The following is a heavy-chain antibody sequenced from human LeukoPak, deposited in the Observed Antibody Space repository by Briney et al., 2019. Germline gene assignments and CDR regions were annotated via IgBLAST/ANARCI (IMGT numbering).Heavy chain of an antibody. J-gene: IGHJ3*02. CDR2: IYPSDSYT. CDR3: ARLQGYCISTTCYGAFDI. V-gene: IGHV5-10-1*01. Sequence: GESLKISCKDSGYKFTNYWIFWVRQMPGKGLEWMGRIYPSDSYTNYSPSFQGHVTISADESISTAYLQWSSLKASDTAMYYCARLQGYCISTTCYGAFDIWGQGTMVTVSS. D-gene: IGHD2-2*01. CDR1: GYKFTNYW.